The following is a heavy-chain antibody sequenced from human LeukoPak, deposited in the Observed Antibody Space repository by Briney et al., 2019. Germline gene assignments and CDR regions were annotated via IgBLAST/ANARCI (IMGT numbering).Heavy chain of an antibody. J-gene: IGHJ6*03. V-gene: IGHV3-23*01. Sequence: GGTLRLSCAASGFTFRRYGMTWVRQAPGKGLEWVSSISGSGGSTFYADSVKGRFTISRDNSKNTLYLQMNSLRAGDTAVYYCARDRGRYYMDVWGKGTTVTISS. CDR2: ISGSGGST. CDR1: GFTFRRYG. D-gene: IGHD6-25*01. CDR3: ARDRGRYYMDV.